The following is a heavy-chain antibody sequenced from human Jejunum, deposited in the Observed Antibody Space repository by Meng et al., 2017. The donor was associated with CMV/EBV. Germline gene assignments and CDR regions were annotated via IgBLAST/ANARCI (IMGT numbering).Heavy chain of an antibody. V-gene: IGHV1-18*01. CDR1: GYSFTNYG. Sequence: QAQLVQSGGGGKKPGASVEVSCKASGYSFTNYGITWVRQAPGQGLEWMGWISAYNGNTNYAQTLQGRLTMTTDTSTSTAYMELRSLRSDDTAVYYCARVEVGITSGDYWGQGTLVTVSS. CDR3: ARVEVGITSGDY. J-gene: IGHJ4*02. CDR2: ISAYNGNT. D-gene: IGHD1-26*01.